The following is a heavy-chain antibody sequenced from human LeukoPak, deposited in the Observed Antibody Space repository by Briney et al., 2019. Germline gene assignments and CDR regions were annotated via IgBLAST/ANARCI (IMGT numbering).Heavy chain of an antibody. J-gene: IGHJ4*02. CDR3: ARDRKDSHFDY. CDR2: ISSSSSYI. Sequence: GGSLRLSCAASGFTFSSYSMNWVRQAPGKGLEWVSSISSSSSYIYYADSVKGRFTISRDNSKNTLYLQMNSLRAEDTAVYYCARDRKDSHFDYWGQGTLVTVPS. D-gene: IGHD1-14*01. V-gene: IGHV3-21*04. CDR1: GFTFSSYS.